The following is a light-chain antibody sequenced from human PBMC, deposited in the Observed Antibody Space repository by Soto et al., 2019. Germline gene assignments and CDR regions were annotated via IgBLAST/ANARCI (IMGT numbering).Light chain of an antibody. Sequence: EIVLTQSPGTLSLSPGERATLSCGASQSISTAYLTWYQQKPGQAPRLLIYRASNRATGIPDRFSGSESGTDFTLTISRLEPEDFAVYYCQQYDRLPITFGQGTRLEIK. V-gene: IGKV3-20*01. CDR3: QQYDRLPIT. CDR2: RAS. J-gene: IGKJ5*01. CDR1: QSISTAY.